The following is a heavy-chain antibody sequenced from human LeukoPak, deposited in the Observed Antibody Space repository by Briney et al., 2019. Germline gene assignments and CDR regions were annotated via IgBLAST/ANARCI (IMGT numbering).Heavy chain of an antibody. CDR2: FYYSGST. CDR3: ARQETYYYDSSGYLVFDY. Sequence: SETLSLTCTVSGASITSSSYCWGWIRQPPGKGLEWIGTFYYSGSTYYNPSLKSRVTISEDTSKNQFSLKLSSVTAADTAVYYCARQETYYYDSSGYLVFDYWGQGTLVTVSS. V-gene: IGHV4-39*01. D-gene: IGHD3-22*01. J-gene: IGHJ4*02. CDR1: GASITSSSYC.